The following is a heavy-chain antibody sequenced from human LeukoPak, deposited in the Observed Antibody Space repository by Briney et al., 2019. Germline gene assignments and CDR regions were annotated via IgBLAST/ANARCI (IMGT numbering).Heavy chain of an antibody. Sequence: GGSLRLSCSASGLTVNSKYMSWVRQAPGKGLEWVSIIYSGGSTNYADAVKGRFTISRDNSKNTVYLQMNSLRAEDTAVYYCTGDVYQHWGQGTLVTVSS. CDR3: TGDVYQH. J-gene: IGHJ1*01. CDR2: IYSGGST. V-gene: IGHV3-53*01. CDR1: GLTVNSKY. D-gene: IGHD1-14*01.